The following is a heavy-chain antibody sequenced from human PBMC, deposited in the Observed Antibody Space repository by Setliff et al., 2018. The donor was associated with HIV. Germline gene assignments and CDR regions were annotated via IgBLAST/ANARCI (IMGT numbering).Heavy chain of an antibody. CDR2: ISAYKGNT. J-gene: IGHJ5*02. CDR3: ARYCSGGSCPGRFDP. D-gene: IGHD2-15*01. CDR1: GYTFTSYG. V-gene: IGHV1-18*01. Sequence: GASVKVSCKASGYTFTSYGISWVRQAPGQGLEWMGWISAYKGNTNYAQKLQGRVTMTTDTSTSTAYMELRSLRSDDTAVYYCARYCSGGSCPGRFDPWGQGTLVTVSS.